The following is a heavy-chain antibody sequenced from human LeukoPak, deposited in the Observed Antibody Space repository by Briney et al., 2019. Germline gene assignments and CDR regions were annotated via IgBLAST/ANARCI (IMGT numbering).Heavy chain of an antibody. Sequence: SETLSLTCTVSGGSISSSSYYWGWIRQPPGKGLEWIGSIYYSGSTYYNPSLKSRVTISVDTSKNQFSLKLSSVTAADTAVYYCARVGLRGVTTLYFDHWGQGTLVTVSS. CDR2: IYYSGST. CDR1: GGSISSSSYY. J-gene: IGHJ4*02. CDR3: ARVGLRGVTTLYFDH. V-gene: IGHV4-39*01. D-gene: IGHD4-17*01.